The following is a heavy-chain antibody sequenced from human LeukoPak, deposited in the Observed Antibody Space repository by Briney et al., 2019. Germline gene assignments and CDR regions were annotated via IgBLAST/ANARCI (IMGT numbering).Heavy chain of an antibody. CDR2: INPNSGGT. Sequence: ASVKVSCKASGYTFTGYYMHWVRQAPGQGLEWMGWINPNSGGTNYAQKFQGRVTMTRDTSISTAYMELSRLRSDDTAVYYCARGALRFLEWLFWYFDYWGQGTLVTVSS. CDR3: ARGALRFLEWLFWYFDY. V-gene: IGHV1-2*02. CDR1: GYTFTGYY. D-gene: IGHD3-3*01. J-gene: IGHJ4*02.